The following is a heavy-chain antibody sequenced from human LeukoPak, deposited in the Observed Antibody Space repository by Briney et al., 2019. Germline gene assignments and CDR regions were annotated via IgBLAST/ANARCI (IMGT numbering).Heavy chain of an antibody. CDR1: GYTFTNVD. Sequence: ASVKVSCKASGYTFTNVDIKWVRQACGQGGERMGCMNPNSGNTGYAQNFQGRVTITRDTSISTAYMELSSLTSEDTAMYSCSSASNGHSREESPFDIWGQGTLVTVSS. CDR2: MNPNSGNT. D-gene: IGHD6-19*01. CDR3: SSASNGHSREESPFDI. J-gene: IGHJ3*02. V-gene: IGHV1-8*03.